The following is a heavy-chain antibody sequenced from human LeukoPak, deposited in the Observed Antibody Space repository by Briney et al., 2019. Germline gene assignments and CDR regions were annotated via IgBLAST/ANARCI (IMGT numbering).Heavy chain of an antibody. CDR1: GFTFSSYA. Sequence: GGSLRLSCAASGFTFSSYAMHWVRQAPGKGLEWVAVISYDGSNKYYADSVKGRFTISRDNSKNTLYLQMNSLRAEDTAVYYCARKAGAYYDSSGYWDYWGQGTLVTGSS. CDR2: ISYDGSNK. J-gene: IGHJ4*02. D-gene: IGHD3-22*01. V-gene: IGHV3-30*04. CDR3: ARKAGAYYDSSGYWDY.